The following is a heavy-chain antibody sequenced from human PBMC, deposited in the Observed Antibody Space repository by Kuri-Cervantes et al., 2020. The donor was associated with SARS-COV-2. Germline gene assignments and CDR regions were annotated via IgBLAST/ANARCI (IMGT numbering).Heavy chain of an antibody. CDR2: INPIFGTA. D-gene: IGHD4-17*01. Sequence: SVKVSCKASGCTFSSYAISWVRQAPGQGLEWMGGINPIFGTANYAQKFQGRVTITADESTSTAYMELSSLRSEDTAVYYCARVEEYGDPYFYYYGMDVWGQGTTVTVSS. V-gene: IGHV1-69*13. CDR3: ARVEEYGDPYFYYYGMDV. J-gene: IGHJ6*02. CDR1: GCTFSSYA.